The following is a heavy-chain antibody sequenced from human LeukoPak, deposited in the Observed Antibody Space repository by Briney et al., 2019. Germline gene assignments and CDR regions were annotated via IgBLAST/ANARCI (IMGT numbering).Heavy chain of an antibody. CDR1: GGSISSGGYY. Sequence: SETLSLTCIVSGGSISSGGYYWSWTRQHPGKGVEWIGYIFYSGSTYYNTSLKSRVTISIDTFKNQFSLKLSSVTAADTAVYYCTRGNGYYGSENWFDPWGQGTLVTVSS. CDR2: IFYSGST. CDR3: TRGNGYYGSENWFDP. D-gene: IGHD3-10*01. V-gene: IGHV4-31*03. J-gene: IGHJ5*02.